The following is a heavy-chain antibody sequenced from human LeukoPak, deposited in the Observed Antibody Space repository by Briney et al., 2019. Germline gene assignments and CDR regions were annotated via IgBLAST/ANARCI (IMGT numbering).Heavy chain of an antibody. CDR1: GFTFSSYS. CDR2: ISSSSSYI. D-gene: IGHD3-9*01. J-gene: IGHJ4*02. Sequence: GGYLRLSCAASGFTFSSYSMNWVRQAPGKGLEWVSSISSSSSYIYYADSVKGRFTISRDNAKNSLYLQMNSLRAEDTAVYYCARDGVLRYFDSPPFWGQGTLVTVSS. CDR3: ARDGVLRYFDSPPF. V-gene: IGHV3-21*01.